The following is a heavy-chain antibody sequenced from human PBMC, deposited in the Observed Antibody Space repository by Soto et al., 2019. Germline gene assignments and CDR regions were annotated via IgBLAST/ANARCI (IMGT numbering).Heavy chain of an antibody. CDR2: INPNSGAT. J-gene: IGHJ4*02. Sequence: ASVKVSCKASGYTFTSYGISWVRQAPGQGLEWMGWINPNSGATNYAQKLQGWVTMTRDTSISTAYMELSRLRSDDTALYYCARAVVTTTPNFDYWGQGTLVTVSS. CDR3: ARAVVTTTPNFDY. D-gene: IGHD5-12*01. V-gene: IGHV1-2*04. CDR1: GYTFTSYG.